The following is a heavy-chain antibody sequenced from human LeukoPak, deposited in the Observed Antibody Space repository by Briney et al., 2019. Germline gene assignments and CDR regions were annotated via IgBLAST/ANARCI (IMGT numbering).Heavy chain of an antibody. J-gene: IGHJ4*02. CDR3: ARASGSGSFPLYY. CDR2: IFHGGST. CDR1: GGSIGSYY. Sequence: SETLSLTCTVSGGSIGSYYWTWIRQPPGMGLEWIGYIFHGGSTNYSPSLKSRVTISVDASKNQFSLRLSSVTAADTAMYYCARASGSGSFPLYYRGQGTLVSVSS. D-gene: IGHD3-10*01. V-gene: IGHV4-59*01.